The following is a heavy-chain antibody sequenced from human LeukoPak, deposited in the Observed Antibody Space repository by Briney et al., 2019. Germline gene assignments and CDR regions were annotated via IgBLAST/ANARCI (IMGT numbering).Heavy chain of an antibody. CDR1: GGSFSGYY. CDR3: AKSAAAGY. J-gene: IGHJ4*02. Sequence: PSETLSLTCAVYGGSFSGYYWSCIRQPPGKGLEWIGEINHSGSTNYNPSLKSRVTISVDTSKNQFSLKLSSVTAADTAVYYCAKSAAAGYWGQGTLVTVSS. CDR2: INHSGST. D-gene: IGHD6-13*01. V-gene: IGHV4-34*01.